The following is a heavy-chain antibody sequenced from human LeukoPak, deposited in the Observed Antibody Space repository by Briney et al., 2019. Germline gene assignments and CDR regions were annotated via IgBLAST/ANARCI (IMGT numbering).Heavy chain of an antibody. CDR2: ISGSGGDT. J-gene: IGHJ4*02. V-gene: IGHV3-23*01. CDR1: GFTFRSYA. Sequence: GGSLRLSCAAPGFTFRSYAMTWVRQAPGKGLEWVSAISGSGGDTDYADSVRDRFTISRDNSKNTVYLQMNSLRAEDTALYYCAKGSIAAGKYYFDYWGQGALVTVSS. CDR3: AKGSIAAGKYYFDY. D-gene: IGHD6-6*01.